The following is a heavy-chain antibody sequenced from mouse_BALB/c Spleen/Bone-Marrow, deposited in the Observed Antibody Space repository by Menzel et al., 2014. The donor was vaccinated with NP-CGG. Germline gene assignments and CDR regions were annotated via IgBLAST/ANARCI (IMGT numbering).Heavy chain of an antibody. CDR2: IDPANGIT. J-gene: IGHJ3*01. V-gene: IGHV14-3*02. Sequence: EVKVEESGAELVKPGASVKLSCTASGFNINDNYIHWVKQRPEQGLEWIGRIDPANGITKYGPKFQGKTTITTDTSSNTAYLQLSSLTSEDTAVYYCARSGDGPFAYWGQGTLVTVSA. CDR3: ARSGDGPFAY. CDR1: GFNINDNY. D-gene: IGHD2-3*01.